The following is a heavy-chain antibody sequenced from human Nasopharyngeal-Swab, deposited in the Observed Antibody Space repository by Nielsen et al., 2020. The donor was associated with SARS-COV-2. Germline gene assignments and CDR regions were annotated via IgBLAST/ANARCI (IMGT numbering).Heavy chain of an antibody. Sequence: GESLKISCAPSGFTFSDYWMHWVRQAPGKGLVWVSRINPAGSTTDYEDSVKGRFTISRDNARNSLYLQMNSLRAEDTAVYYCARDRSGHSSGWVDYWGQGTLVIVSS. D-gene: IGHD6-19*01. CDR1: GFTFSDYW. V-gene: IGHV3-74*01. CDR2: INPAGSTT. J-gene: IGHJ4*02. CDR3: ARDRSGHSSGWVDY.